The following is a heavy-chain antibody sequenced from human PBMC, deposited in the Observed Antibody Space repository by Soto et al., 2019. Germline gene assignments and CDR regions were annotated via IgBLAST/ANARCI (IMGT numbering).Heavy chain of an antibody. CDR1: GYSISSGYY. J-gene: IGHJ4*02. V-gene: IGHV4-38-2*02. Sequence: SETLSLTCTVSGYSISSGYYWGWIRQPPGKGLEWIGSIYHSGSTYYNPSLKSRVTISVDTSKNQFSLKLSSVTAADTAVYYCARVPITSGYDCGGDCYFDYWGQGTLVTVSS. CDR2: IYHSGST. CDR3: ARVPITSGYDCGGDCYFDY. D-gene: IGHD2-21*02.